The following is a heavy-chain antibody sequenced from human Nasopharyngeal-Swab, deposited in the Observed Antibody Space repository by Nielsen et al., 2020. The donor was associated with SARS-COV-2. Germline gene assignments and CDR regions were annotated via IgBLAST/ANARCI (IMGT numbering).Heavy chain of an antibody. Sequence: ASVKVSCKASGYTLTGYYMHWVRQAPGQALEWMGWINPHSRGTKYAQKFQGRVTMTSDTSINTAYMELRRLRSDDTAVYYCAIGLDLLWPTNGPFDIWGQGTMVSISS. J-gene: IGHJ3*02. CDR2: INPHSRGT. D-gene: IGHD2-8*01. V-gene: IGHV1-2*02. CDR1: GYTLTGYY. CDR3: AIGLDLLWPTNGPFDI.